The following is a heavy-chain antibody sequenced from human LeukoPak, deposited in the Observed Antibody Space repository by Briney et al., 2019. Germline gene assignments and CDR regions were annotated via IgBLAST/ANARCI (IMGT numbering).Heavy chain of an antibody. J-gene: IGHJ5*02. CDR1: GFTFSSYS. Sequence: GGSLRLSCAASGFTFSSYSMNWVRQAPGKGLEWISYISNRGNSKYYADSVKGRFTVSRDNAKNSLYLQMNSLRDEDTAVYYCAREPAAFGDNWFDPWGQGTLVTVSS. CDR2: ISNRGNSK. CDR3: AREPAAFGDNWFDP. V-gene: IGHV3-48*02. D-gene: IGHD3-3*01.